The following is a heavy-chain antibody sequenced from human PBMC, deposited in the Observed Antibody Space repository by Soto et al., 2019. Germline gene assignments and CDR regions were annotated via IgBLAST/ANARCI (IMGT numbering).Heavy chain of an antibody. Sequence: EVQLLESGGGLIQPGGSLRLSCGASGFTFSNYGMTWVRQAPGKGLEWVSTISGSGDRAFYADPVKGRFTISRDNSKNTRYLQMNSLSAEDTAMYYCAKERIASTLADFFDYWGQGSLVTVSS. D-gene: IGHD2-21*01. J-gene: IGHJ4*02. CDR3: AKERIASTLADFFDY. CDR2: ISGSGDRA. V-gene: IGHV3-23*01. CDR1: GFTFSNYG.